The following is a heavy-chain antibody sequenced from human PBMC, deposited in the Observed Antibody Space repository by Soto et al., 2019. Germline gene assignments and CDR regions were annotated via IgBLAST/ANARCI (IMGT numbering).Heavy chain of an antibody. CDR1: GGSFSGYY. V-gene: IGHV4-34*01. D-gene: IGHD1-26*01. Sequence: SETLSLTCAVYGGSFSGYYWSWIRQPPGKGLEWIGEINHSGSTNYNPSLKSRVTISVDTSKNQFSLKLSSVTAADTAVYYCARGFLGSGSYFDYWGQGTLVTVSS. CDR2: INHSGST. CDR3: ARGFLGSGSYFDY. J-gene: IGHJ4*02.